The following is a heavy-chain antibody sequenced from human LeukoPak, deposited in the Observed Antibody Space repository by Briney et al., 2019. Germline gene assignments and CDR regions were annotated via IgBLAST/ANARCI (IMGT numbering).Heavy chain of an antibody. CDR3: ANEGYCSGASCKYFQH. CDR2: ISGSGVST. D-gene: IGHD2-15*01. V-gene: IGHV3-23*01. CDR1: GFTFSSYA. Sequence: GGSLRLSCAASGFTFSSYAMSWVRQAPGKGLEWVPAISGSGVSTNYADSVKGRFTISRDNSRNTLYLQMNSLRADDTAVYYCANEGYCSGASCKYFQHWGQGTLVTVSS. J-gene: IGHJ1*01.